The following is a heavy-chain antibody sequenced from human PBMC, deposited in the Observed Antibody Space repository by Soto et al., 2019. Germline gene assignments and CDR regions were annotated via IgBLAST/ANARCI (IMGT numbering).Heavy chain of an antibody. J-gene: IGHJ6*02. D-gene: IGHD5-18*01. Sequence: ASVKVSCQASGYTFPRYGISWVRQAPGQGLEWMGWISVDDGDTNYAQNFQGRVTMSTDTSTSTAYMEMRSLRSDDTAVYYCARDQVAKWAPGSAMVNCYSGMDAWGQGTTVTVS. V-gene: IGHV1-18*04. CDR1: GYTFPRYG. CDR3: ARDQVAKWAPGSAMVNCYSGMDA. CDR2: ISVDDGDT.